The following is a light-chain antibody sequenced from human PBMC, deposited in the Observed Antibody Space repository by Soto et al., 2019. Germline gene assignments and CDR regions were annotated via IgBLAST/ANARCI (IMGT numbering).Light chain of an antibody. Sequence: DIQMPQSPSTLSASVGDSFTITCRASQSISSYLNWYQQRPGKAPHLLIYAASSLQSGVPSRFSGSGSGTEFTLTISSLQPDDFATYYCQQYNTFWTFGQGNKVDIK. CDR2: AAS. J-gene: IGKJ1*01. V-gene: IGKV1-5*01. CDR3: QQYNTFWT. CDR1: QSISSY.